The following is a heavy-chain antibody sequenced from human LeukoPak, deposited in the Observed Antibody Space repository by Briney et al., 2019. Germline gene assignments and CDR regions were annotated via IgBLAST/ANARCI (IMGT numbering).Heavy chain of an antibody. J-gene: IGHJ3*02. Sequence: SETLSLTCAVYGGSFSGYYWSWIRQPPGKGLEWIGYIYYSGSTNYNPSLKSRVTISVDTSKNQFSLKLSSVTAADTAVYYCARVEQQLGAFDIWGQGTMVTVSS. CDR1: GGSFSGYY. CDR3: ARVEQQLGAFDI. CDR2: IYYSGST. D-gene: IGHD6-13*01. V-gene: IGHV4-59*01.